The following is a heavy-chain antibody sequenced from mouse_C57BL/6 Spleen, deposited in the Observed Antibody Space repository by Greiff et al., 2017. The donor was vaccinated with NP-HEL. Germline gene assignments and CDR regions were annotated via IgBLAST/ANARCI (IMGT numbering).Heavy chain of an antibody. CDR3: AGSSAGSDFAY. Sequence: VQLVESGPGLVAPSQSLSITCTVSGFSLTSYAISWVRPPPGTGLEWLGVIWTGGGTNYTSALKSRLSISKDNSKSQVFLKMNRLQTDVTARKYCAGSSAGSDFAYWGQGKLVTVSA. CDR2: IWTGGGT. CDR1: GFSLTSYA. J-gene: IGHJ3*01. V-gene: IGHV2-9-1*01.